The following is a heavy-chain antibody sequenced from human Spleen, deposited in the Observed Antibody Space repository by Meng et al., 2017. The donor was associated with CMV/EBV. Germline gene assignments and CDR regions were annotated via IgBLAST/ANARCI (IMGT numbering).Heavy chain of an antibody. D-gene: IGHD3-9*01. CDR3: ARGRDFDWFELDY. CDR1: GYTFSGYY. CDR2: MNPNIVVT. Sequence: KASGYTFSGYYIHWVRQAPGQGLEWMGRMNPNIVVTNYEQKFRGRVTMTRDTSITTAYMELNRLGSDDTAVYYCARGRDFDWFELDYWGQGTLVTVSS. V-gene: IGHV1-2*06. J-gene: IGHJ4*02.